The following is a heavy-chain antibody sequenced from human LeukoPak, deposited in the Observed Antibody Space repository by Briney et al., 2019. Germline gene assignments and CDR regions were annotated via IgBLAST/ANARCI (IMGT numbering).Heavy chain of an antibody. Sequence: SETLSLTCTVSGGPTTSYDWSWIRQPPGKGLEWIGYIYYSGSTNYNPSLKSRVTISVDTSKNQFSLKLSSLTAADTAVYYCARDTSGYRRGSFDYWGQGTLVTVSS. CDR1: GGPTTSYD. V-gene: IGHV4-59*01. CDR2: IYYSGST. J-gene: IGHJ4*02. CDR3: ARDTSGYRRGSFDY. D-gene: IGHD3-22*01.